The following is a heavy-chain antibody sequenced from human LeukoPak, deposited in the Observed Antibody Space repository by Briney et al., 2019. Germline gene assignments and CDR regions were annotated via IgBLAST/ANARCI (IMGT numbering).Heavy chain of an antibody. D-gene: IGHD6-13*01. V-gene: IGHV3-53*01. J-gene: IGHJ4*02. Sequence: GGSLRLSCAASGFTASINYMSWVRQAPRKWLEWVSVIYSGGSTYYADSVKGQFTISRDNSKNTLYLQMNSLRAEDTAVYYCAREGQQLGFDYWGQGTLVTVSS. CDR3: AREGQQLGFDY. CDR1: GFTASINY. CDR2: IYSGGST.